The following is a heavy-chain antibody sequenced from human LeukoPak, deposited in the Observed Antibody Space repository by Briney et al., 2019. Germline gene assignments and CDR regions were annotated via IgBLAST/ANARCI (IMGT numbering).Heavy chain of an antibody. CDR1: GFTFSSYS. CDR2: ISSSSSYI. V-gene: IGHV3-21*01. J-gene: IGHJ4*02. D-gene: IGHD6-13*01. Sequence: KPGGSLRLSCAASGFTFSSYSMNWVRQAPGKGLEWVSSISSSSSYIYYADSVKGRFTISRDNAKNSLYPQMNSLRAEDTAVYYCAKSSSWYEVIGYWGQGTLVTVSS. CDR3: AKSSSWYEVIGY.